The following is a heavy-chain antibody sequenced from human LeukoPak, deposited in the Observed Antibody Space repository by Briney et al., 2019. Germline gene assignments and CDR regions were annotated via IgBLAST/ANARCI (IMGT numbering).Heavy chain of an antibody. V-gene: IGHV4-59*01. D-gene: IGHD6-13*01. J-gene: IGHJ6*03. CDR1: GGSISSYY. CDR2: IYYSGST. Sequence: SETLSLTCTVSGGSISSYYWSWLRQPPGKGLEWIGYIYYSGSTNYNPSLKSRVTISVDTSKNQFSLNVSSLTAADTALYYCARGYSSSGWYYYYYYMDVWGKGTTVTVSS. CDR3: ARGYSSSGWYYYYYYMDV.